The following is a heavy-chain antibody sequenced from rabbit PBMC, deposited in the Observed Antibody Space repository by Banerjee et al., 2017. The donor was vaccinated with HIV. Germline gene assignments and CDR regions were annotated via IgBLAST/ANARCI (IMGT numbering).Heavy chain of an antibody. Sequence: QSLEESGGDLVKPGASLTLTCTASGFSFSSGYYMCWARQAPGKGPEWIACIHAGDGSTYYANWVNGRFTISSHNAQNTLYLQLNSLTAADTATYFCARGYTGYGYAINLRGQGTLVTVS. V-gene: IGHV1S40*01. J-gene: IGHJ4*01. CDR3: ARGYTGYGYAINL. D-gene: IGHD6-1*01. CDR1: GFSFSSGYY. CDR2: IHAGDGST.